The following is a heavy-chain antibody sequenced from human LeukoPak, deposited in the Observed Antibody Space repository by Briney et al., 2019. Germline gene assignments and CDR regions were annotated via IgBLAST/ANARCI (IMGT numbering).Heavy chain of an antibody. J-gene: IGHJ4*02. V-gene: IGHV3-21*01. CDR2: ISSSSSYI. CDR1: GFTFSSYS. Sequence: GGSLRLSCAASGFTFSSYSMNWVRQAPGKGLEWVSSISSSSSYIYYADSVKGRFTISRDNAKNSLYLQMNSLRAEDTAVYYCATAPRFCDYVWGSYQEFDYWGQGTLVTVSS. CDR3: ATAPRFCDYVWGSYQEFDY. D-gene: IGHD3-16*01.